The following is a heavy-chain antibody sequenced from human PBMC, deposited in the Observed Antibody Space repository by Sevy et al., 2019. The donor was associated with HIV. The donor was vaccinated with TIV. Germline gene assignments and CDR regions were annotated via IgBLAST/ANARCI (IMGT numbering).Heavy chain of an antibody. CDR3: ARPSWYSSGWFWFDP. CDR1: GGSISSSNYY. CDR2: IYYSGST. V-gene: IGHV4-39*01. J-gene: IGHJ5*02. D-gene: IGHD6-19*01. Sequence: SETLSLTCTVSGGSISSSNYYWGWIRQPPGKGLEWIGSIYYSGSTYYNPSLKSRVTISVDTSKNQFSLKLSSVTAADTALFYCARPSWYSSGWFWFDPWGHGTLVTVSS.